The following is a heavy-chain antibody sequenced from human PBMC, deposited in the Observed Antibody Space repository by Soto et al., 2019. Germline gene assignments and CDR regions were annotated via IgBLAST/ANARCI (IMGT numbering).Heavy chain of an antibody. D-gene: IGHD1-20*01. CDR2: IWNDGIRK. CDR1: GFTFSKYG. V-gene: IGHV3-33*01. J-gene: IGHJ4*02. CDR3: ARDDDNNANALDY. Sequence: GGSLRLSCAASGFTFSKYGMHWVRQAPGKGLEWVALIWNDGIRKVYVDSVKGRFTISRDNSKNTLDLQMNNLRDEDTAVYYCARDDDNNANALDYWGPGTLVTVSS.